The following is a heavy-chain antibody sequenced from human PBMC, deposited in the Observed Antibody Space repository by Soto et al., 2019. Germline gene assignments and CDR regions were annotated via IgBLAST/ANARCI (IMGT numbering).Heavy chain of an antibody. V-gene: IGHV4-59*10. CDR1: GASITSHY. CDR3: ARSSGDDFFYYGMDV. CDR2: VYARGAT. J-gene: IGHJ6*02. Sequence: SQTLSLTCSVSGASITSHYWNWIRQSAGEGLQWIGRVYARGATNYNPSLKSRVTISGDTSKNQFSLKLTSVTAADTAVYYCARSSGDDFFYYGMDVWGHGTTVTVSS. D-gene: IGHD4-17*01.